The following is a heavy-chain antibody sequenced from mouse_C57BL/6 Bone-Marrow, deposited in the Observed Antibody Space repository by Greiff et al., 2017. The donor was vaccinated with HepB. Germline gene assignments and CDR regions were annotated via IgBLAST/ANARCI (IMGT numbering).Heavy chain of an antibody. CDR1: GYTFTSYW. D-gene: IGHD1-1*02. Sequence: QVQLQQPGAELVKPGASVKLSCKASGYTFTSYWVQWVKQRPGQGLEWIGEIDPSDSYTNYNQKFKGKATLTVDTSSSTAYMQLSSLTSEDSAVYYCARNYLYAMDYWGQGTSVTVSS. J-gene: IGHJ4*01. V-gene: IGHV1-50*01. CDR3: ARNYLYAMDY. CDR2: IDPSDSYT.